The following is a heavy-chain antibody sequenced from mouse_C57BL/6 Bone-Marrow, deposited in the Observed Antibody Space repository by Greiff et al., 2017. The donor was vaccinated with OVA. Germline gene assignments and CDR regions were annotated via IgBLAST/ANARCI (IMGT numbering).Heavy chain of an antibody. CDR3: ARRAIITTVVAPRYFDV. CDR2: ISNGGGST. V-gene: IGHV5-12*01. J-gene: IGHJ1*03. Sequence: EVQLVESGGGLVQPGGSLKLSCAASGFTFSDYYMYWVRQTPEKRLEWVAYISNGGGSTYYPDTVKGRFTISRDNAKNTLYLQMSRLKSEDTAMYYCARRAIITTVVAPRYFDVWGTGTTVTVSS. D-gene: IGHD1-1*01. CDR1: GFTFSDYY.